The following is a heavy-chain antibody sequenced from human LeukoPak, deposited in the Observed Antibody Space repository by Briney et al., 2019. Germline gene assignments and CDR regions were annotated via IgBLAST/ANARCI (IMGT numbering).Heavy chain of an antibody. CDR1: GFTFSSYS. V-gene: IGHV3-21*04. D-gene: IGHD6-13*01. Sequence: GGSLRLSCAASGFTFSSYSMNWVRQAPGKGLEWVSSISSSSTYIYYADSVKGRFTISRDNAKNSLYLQMNSLRAEDTALYYCASPKGYSSSWYYFDYWGQGTLVTVSS. CDR2: ISSSSTYI. CDR3: ASPKGYSSSWYYFDY. J-gene: IGHJ4*02.